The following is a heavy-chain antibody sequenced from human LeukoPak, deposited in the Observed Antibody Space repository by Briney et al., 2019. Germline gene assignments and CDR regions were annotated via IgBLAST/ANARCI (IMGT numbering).Heavy chain of an antibody. CDR3: AKHAMIVVKPFDY. J-gene: IGHJ4*02. V-gene: IGHV3-23*01. D-gene: IGHD3-22*01. Sequence: GGSLRLSYAASGFTFSSYAMSWVRQAPGKGLEWVSTISGSGGATYYADSVKGRFTISTVNSKNTLYLQMNTLRAEDTAVYYCAKHAMIVVKPFDYWGQGTLVTVSS. CDR1: GFTFSSYA. CDR2: ISGSGGAT.